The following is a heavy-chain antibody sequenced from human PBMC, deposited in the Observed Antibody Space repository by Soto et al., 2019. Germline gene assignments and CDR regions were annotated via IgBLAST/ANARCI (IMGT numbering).Heavy chain of an antibody. CDR3: AAGTHGDYYYYYGMDV. CDR1: GLAFSSSA. V-gene: IGHV1-58*01. D-gene: IGHD4-17*01. Sequence: SVKVSWKASGLAFSSSAVRWVRQARGQRLEWIGWIVVGSGNTNYAQKFQERVTITRDMSTSTAYMELSSLRSEDTAVYYCAAGTHGDYYYYYGMDVWGEGTTVTVS. CDR2: IVVGSGNT. J-gene: IGHJ6*02.